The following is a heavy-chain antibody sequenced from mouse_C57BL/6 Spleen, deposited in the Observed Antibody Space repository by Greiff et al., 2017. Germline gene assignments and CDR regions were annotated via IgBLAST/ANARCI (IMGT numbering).Heavy chain of an antibody. CDR2: ISDGGSYT. J-gene: IGHJ3*01. CDR3: ARDPDYGSSPWFAY. D-gene: IGHD1-1*01. Sequence: EVKLMESGGGLVKPGGSLKLSCAASGFTFSSYAMSWVRQTPEKRLEWVATISDGGSYTYYPDNVKGRFTISRDNAKNNLYLQMSHLKSEDTAMYYGARDPDYGSSPWFAYWGQGTLVTVSA. V-gene: IGHV5-4*01. CDR1: GFTFSSYA.